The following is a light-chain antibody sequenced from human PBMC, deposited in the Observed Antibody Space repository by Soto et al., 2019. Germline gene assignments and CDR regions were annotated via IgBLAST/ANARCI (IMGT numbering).Light chain of an antibody. Sequence: QSVLTQPPSVSAAPGQKVTISCSGSTSNIGNNYVSWYQQLPGTAPKLVIYDNNKRPSGIPDRFSGSRSGTSATLGITGLQTGDEADYYGGTWDSSLSAGVFGTGTKVTVL. V-gene: IGLV1-51*01. CDR3: GTWDSSLSAGV. CDR1: TSNIGNNY. CDR2: DNN. J-gene: IGLJ1*01.